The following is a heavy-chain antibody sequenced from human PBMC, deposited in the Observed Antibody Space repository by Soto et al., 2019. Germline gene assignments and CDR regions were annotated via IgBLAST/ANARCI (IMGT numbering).Heavy chain of an antibody. V-gene: IGHV5-10-1*01. D-gene: IGHD2-15*01. CDR3: ARRGCSGGDCYSVPCQNYFYGLDV. CDR1: GYIFANYW. J-gene: IGHJ6*02. CDR2: ISPRESYA. Sequence: EEQLVQSAAEIKNPGESLRISCTASGYIFANYWISWVRQTPEKGLEWVGRISPRESYADYSPSFRGHVTISFDLSTKSVSLHRSSLTAADSGVYFCARRGCSGGDCYSVPCQNYFYGLDVWGQGTTVTVSS.